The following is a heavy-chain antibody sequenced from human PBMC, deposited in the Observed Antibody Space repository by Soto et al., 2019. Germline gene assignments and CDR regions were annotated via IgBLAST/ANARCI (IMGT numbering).Heavy chain of an antibody. CDR3: ARFDGASRGY. V-gene: IGHV3-48*03. J-gene: IGHJ4*02. CDR2: INTGGTAI. Sequence: GGSLRLSCVVSGFTSSDYEMNWVRQAPGKGLDWVAYINTGGTAIYYADSVKGRFIISRDNAKNSLYLQMNSLRAEDTAVYYCARFDGASRGYWGQGTPVTVSS. CDR1: GFTSSDYE. D-gene: IGHD3-10*01.